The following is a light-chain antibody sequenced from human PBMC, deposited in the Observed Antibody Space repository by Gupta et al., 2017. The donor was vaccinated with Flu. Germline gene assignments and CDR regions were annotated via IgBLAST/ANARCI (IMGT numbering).Light chain of an antibody. J-gene: IGKJ1*01. V-gene: IGKV3-15*01. CDR2: GAS. Sequence: ELEMTVSTSTLPVSEGERATLSCRASQSVSSNLAWYQQKPGQAPRLLIYGASTRATGIPARFSGSGSGTEFTLTISSLQSEDFAVYYCQQYNNWQWTFGQGTKVEIK. CDR1: QSVSSN. CDR3: QQYNNWQWT.